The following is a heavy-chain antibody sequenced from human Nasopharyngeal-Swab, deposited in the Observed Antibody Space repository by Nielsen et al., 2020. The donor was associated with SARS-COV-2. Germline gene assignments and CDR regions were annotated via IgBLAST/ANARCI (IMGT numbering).Heavy chain of an antibody. CDR3: ARFYGGNSGFYYYYGMDV. D-gene: IGHD4-23*01. J-gene: IGHJ6*02. Sequence: GESLKISCAASGFTFSSYEMNWVRQAPGKGLEWVSYISSSGSTIYYADSVKGRFTISRDNAKNSLYLQKNSLRAEDTAVYYCARFYGGNSGFYYYYGMDVWGQGTTVTVSS. CDR1: GFTFSSYE. CDR2: ISSSGSTI. V-gene: IGHV3-48*03.